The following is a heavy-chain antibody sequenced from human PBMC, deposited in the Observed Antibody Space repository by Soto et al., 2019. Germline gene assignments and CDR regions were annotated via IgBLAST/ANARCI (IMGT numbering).Heavy chain of an antibody. CDR3: AKDLELDIVATDDDGPGGVFDY. CDR1: GFTFSSYA. CDR2: ISGSGGST. D-gene: IGHD5-12*01. J-gene: IGHJ4*02. V-gene: IGHV3-23*01. Sequence: EVQLLESGGGLVQPGGSLRLSCAASGFTFSSYAMSWVRQAPGKGLEWVSAISGSGGSTYYADSVKGRFTISRDNSKHTLYLQMNSLRAEDTAVYYCAKDLELDIVATDDDGPGGVFDYWGQGTLVTVSS.